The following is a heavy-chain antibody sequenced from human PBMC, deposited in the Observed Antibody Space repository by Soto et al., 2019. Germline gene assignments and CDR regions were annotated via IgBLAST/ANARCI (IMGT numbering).Heavy chain of an antibody. J-gene: IGHJ4*02. D-gene: IGHD6-19*01. CDR1: GFPFDSYG. CDR3: ARAHSRGWHCFDY. Sequence: GGSLRLSCVASGFPFDSYGIHWVRRAPGKGLEWVATIGFAGNNKYYADSVKGRFTISRDNSKNTLYLHINSLKVDDTAMYYCARAHSRGWHCFDYWGRGTLVTVSS. CDR2: IGFAGNNK. V-gene: IGHV3-33*01.